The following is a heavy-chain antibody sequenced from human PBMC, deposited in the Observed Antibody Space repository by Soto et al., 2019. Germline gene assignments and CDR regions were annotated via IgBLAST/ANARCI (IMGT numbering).Heavy chain of an antibody. CDR1: GGTFTNYA. Sequence: GASVKVSCKASGGTFTNYAFSWVRQAPGQGLEWLGGIIPIFGTADYAQKFQGRVTMTTDTSTGTAYMELRSLRSDDTAVYYCARVKGSGYHNWFDPWGQGTLVTVSS. J-gene: IGHJ5*02. V-gene: IGHV1-69*05. CDR3: ARVKGSGYHNWFDP. CDR2: IIPIFGTA. D-gene: IGHD3-22*01.